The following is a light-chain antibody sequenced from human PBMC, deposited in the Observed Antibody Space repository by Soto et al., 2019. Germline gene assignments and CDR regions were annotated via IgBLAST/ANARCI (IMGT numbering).Light chain of an antibody. CDR2: DAS. J-gene: IGKJ4*01. CDR1: QNIDSY. Sequence: EIVLTQSPDTLSLSPGDRATLSCRASQNIDSYLVWYQQKPGQAPRLLIYDASKRATGIPDRFSGSGSGTDFTLTISSLAPEDFALYYCQQRISWTRVFGGGTKVEIK. CDR3: QQRISWTRV. V-gene: IGKV3-11*01.